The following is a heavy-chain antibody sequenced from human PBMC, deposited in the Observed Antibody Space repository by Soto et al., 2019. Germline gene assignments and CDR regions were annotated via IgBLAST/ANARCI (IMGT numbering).Heavy chain of an antibody. CDR1: GGSIDTYNLF. J-gene: IGHJ4*02. Sequence: QLQLQESGPGLVGPSDTLSLPCAVSGGSIDTYNLFWAWVRQPPGKGLEWIASIHHGGNAYYSPSLTTRVTIARDTSKNRVSLELSSVTAEDTAVYYCARVNVTLDFWGQGTLVTVSS. D-gene: IGHD2-21*02. CDR2: IHHGGNA. V-gene: IGHV4-39*02. CDR3: ARVNVTLDF.